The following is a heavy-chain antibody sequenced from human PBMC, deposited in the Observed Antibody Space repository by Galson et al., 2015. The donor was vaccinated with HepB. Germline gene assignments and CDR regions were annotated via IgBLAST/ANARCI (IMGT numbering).Heavy chain of an antibody. J-gene: IGHJ6*02. Sequence: SLRLSCAASGFTFSDYGMHWVRQAPGKGLEWVAVIWYDGTNKYYGDSVKGRFTISRDISKNTLYLQMNSLRAEDTAVYYCARDQDTVVNPNYYYYGMDVWGQGTTVTVSS. D-gene: IGHD4-23*01. CDR3: ARDQDTVVNPNYYYYGMDV. V-gene: IGHV3-33*01. CDR1: GFTFSDYG. CDR2: IWYDGTNK.